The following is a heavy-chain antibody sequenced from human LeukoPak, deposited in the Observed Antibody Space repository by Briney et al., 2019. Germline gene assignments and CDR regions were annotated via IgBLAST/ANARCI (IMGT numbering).Heavy chain of an antibody. CDR1: GYTLIGKF. D-gene: IGHD4-11*01. CDR2: INPDNGGA. V-gene: IGHV1-2*06. CDR3: ARGEDYSHDY. J-gene: IGHJ4*02. Sequence: ASVKVSCKASGYTLIGKFIHWVRQAPGQGLEWVGRINPDNGGATFAQKFQGRVTMTRDTSISTVSMELNRLTSDDTAICYCARGEDYSHDYWGQGTLVTVSS.